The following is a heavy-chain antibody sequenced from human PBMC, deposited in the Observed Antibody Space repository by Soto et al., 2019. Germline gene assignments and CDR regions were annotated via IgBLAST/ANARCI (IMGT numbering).Heavy chain of an antibody. CDR2: IIPICGTV. CDR3: ARAPYCYGCFDY. J-gene: IGHJ4*02. V-gene: IGHV1-69*06. D-gene: IGHD5-18*01. Sequence: QVQLVQSGAEVKKPGSSVKVSCKASGGTFSSYAISWVRQAPGQGLEWMGGIIPICGTVNYAQKFQGRVTITADKSTGTAYMVLSSLRSEDTAVYYCARAPYCYGCFDYWGQGTLVTVSS. CDR1: GGTFSSYA.